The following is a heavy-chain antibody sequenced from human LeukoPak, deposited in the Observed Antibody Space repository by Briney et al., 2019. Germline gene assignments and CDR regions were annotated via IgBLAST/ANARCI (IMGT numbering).Heavy chain of an antibody. J-gene: IGHJ5*02. CDR3: ARVVFGRQNWFDP. Sequence: SETLSLTCTVSGYSISSGYYWGWIRQPPGKGLEWIGSIYHSGSTYYDPSLKSRVTISVDTSKNQFSLKLSSVTAADTAVYYCARVVFGRQNWFDPWGQGTLVTVS. CDR1: GYSISSGYY. D-gene: IGHD3-10*01. V-gene: IGHV4-38-2*02. CDR2: IYHSGST.